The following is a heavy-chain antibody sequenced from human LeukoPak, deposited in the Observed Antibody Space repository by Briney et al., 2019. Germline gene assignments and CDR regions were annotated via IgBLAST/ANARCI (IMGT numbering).Heavy chain of an antibody. Sequence: SETLSLTCTVSGYSISSGYYWGWIRQPPGKGLEWIGYIYYTGSTNYNPSLKSRVTISIDTSKNQFSLKLRSVTAADTAVYYCARVDSSNWYDSRGYFDYWGQGTLVTVSS. CDR3: ARVDSSNWYDSRGYFDY. V-gene: IGHV4-61*01. D-gene: IGHD6-13*01. CDR1: GYSISSGYY. CDR2: IYYTGST. J-gene: IGHJ4*02.